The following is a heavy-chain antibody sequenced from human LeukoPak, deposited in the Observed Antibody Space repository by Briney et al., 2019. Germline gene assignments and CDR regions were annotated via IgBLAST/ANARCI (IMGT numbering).Heavy chain of an antibody. D-gene: IGHD2-2*01. CDR3: ALPARGGAFDI. CDR2: IKQDGSEK. V-gene: IGHV3-7*01. J-gene: IGHJ3*02. CDR1: GFTFSSYW. Sequence: PGGSLRLSCAASGFTFSSYWMSWVRQAPGKGLEWVANIKQDGSEKYYVDSVKGRFTISRDNAKNSLYLQMNSLRAEDTAVYYYALPARGGAFDIWGQGTMVTVSS.